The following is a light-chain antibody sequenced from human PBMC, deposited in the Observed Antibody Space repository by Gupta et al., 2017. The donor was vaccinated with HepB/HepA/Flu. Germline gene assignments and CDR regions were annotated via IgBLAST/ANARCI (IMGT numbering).Light chain of an antibody. CDR3: CSYAGRYTWV. CDR2: DVT. V-gene: IGLV2-11*01. CDR1: SSDVGGYNY. J-gene: IGLJ3*02. Sequence: QSALTQPRSVSGSPGQSVTISCTGTSSDVGGYNYVSWYQQHPGQVPKLMIYDVTKRPSGVPDRFPGSKSDNTASLTISGLQAEDEADYYCCSYAGRYTWVFGGGTKLTVL.